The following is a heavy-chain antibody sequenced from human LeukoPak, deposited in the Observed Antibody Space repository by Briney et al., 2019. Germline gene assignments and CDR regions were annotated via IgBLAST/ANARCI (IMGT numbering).Heavy chain of an antibody. CDR3: ARADPRRDGNNLDY. V-gene: IGHV4-39*07. CDR1: GGSISSSSYY. Sequence: SETLSLTCTVSGGSISSSSYYWGWIRQPPGKGLEWIGSIYYSGSTYYNPSLKSRVTISVDTSKNQFSLKLSSVTAADTAVYYCARADPRRDGNNLDYWGQGTLVTVSS. CDR2: IYYSGST. J-gene: IGHJ4*02. D-gene: IGHD5-24*01.